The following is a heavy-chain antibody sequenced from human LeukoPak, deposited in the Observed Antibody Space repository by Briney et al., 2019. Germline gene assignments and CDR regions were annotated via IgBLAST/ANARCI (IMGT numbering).Heavy chain of an antibody. D-gene: IGHD2-2*01. V-gene: IGHV4-39*01. Sequence: PSETLSLTCTVSGGSISSSSYYWGWIRQPPGKGLEWIGSIYYSGSTYYNPSLKSRVTISVDTSKNQFSLKLSSVTAADTAVYYCARLGYCSSTSCYRSWFDPWGQGTLVTVSS. J-gene: IGHJ5*02. CDR3: ARLGYCSSTSCYRSWFDP. CDR2: IYYSGST. CDR1: GGSISSSSYY.